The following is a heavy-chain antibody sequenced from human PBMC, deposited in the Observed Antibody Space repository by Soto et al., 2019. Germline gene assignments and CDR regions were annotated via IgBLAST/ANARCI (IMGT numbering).Heavy chain of an antibody. Sequence: QVQLVQSGAEVKKPGSSVKVSCKASGGTFSSYTISWVRQAPGQGIEWMGRIIPILGIANYAQKFQGRVSITEDKSTRTAYMELISRRSEDTAVYYCARAPKSCSGGSCYSDSWGQGNLVTVAS. CDR3: ARAPKSCSGGSCYSDS. D-gene: IGHD2-15*01. CDR2: IIPILGIA. J-gene: IGHJ4*02. V-gene: IGHV1-69*02. CDR1: GGTFSSYT.